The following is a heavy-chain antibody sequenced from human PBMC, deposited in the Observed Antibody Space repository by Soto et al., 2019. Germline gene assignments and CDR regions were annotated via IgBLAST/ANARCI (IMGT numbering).Heavy chain of an antibody. CDR3: ARANYDSSTYYLDY. V-gene: IGHV4-30-4*01. Sequence: QVQLQESGPGLVKPSQTLSLTCTVSGASISGGDYYWTWIRQPPGKGLECIGSIYYTGNTYSNPPLESRLSISVDPANNQFALRLTSVTAPDTAIYYCARANYDSSTYYLDYWGQGTLVTVSS. CDR1: GASISGGDYY. D-gene: IGHD3-22*01. J-gene: IGHJ4*02. CDR2: IYYTGNT.